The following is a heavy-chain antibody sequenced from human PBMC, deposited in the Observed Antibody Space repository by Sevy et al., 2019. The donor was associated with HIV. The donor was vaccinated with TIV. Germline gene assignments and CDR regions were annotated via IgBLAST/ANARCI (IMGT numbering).Heavy chain of an antibody. J-gene: IGHJ5*02. Sequence: SETLSLTCTVSGDSIISSHYSWGWIRQPPGKGLEWIGTFSYSGSAYYSPSLKSRVTISVDTSTTHFSLKLTSVTAADTSVYYCARLHPGEEAGGWFDPWGQGTLVTVSS. CDR3: ARLHPGEEAGGWFDP. V-gene: IGHV4-39*02. CDR1: GDSIISSHYS. CDR2: FSYSGSA. D-gene: IGHD3-16*01.